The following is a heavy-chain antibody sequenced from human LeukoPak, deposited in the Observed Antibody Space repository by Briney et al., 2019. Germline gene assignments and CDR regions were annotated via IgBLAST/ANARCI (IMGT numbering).Heavy chain of an antibody. V-gene: IGHV3-9*01. CDR3: AKGDYYDSSDPFDI. D-gene: IGHD3-22*01. Sequence: GGSLRLSCAASGFTFDDYAMHWVRQAPGKGLEWVSGISWNSGSIGYADSVKGRFTISRDNAKNSPYLQMSSLRAEDTALYYCAKGDYYDSSDPFDIWGQGTMVTVSS. J-gene: IGHJ3*02. CDR1: GFTFDDYA. CDR2: ISWNSGSI.